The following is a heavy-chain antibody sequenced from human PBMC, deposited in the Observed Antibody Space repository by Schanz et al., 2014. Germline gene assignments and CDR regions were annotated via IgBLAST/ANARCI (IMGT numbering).Heavy chain of an antibody. V-gene: IGHV3-11*01. CDR2: ISDSGDST. J-gene: IGHJ4*02. Sequence: QAQLVESGGGAVQPGRSLRLSCAASGFTFSDYYMTWIRQAPGKGLEWVSDISDSGDSTHYADSVKGRFTISRDNAKNSLFLQMNSLSAEDTAVYYCAKVAPAATYLDSWGLGTLVTVSS. CDR3: AKVAPAATYLDS. CDR1: GFTFSDYY. D-gene: IGHD2-2*01.